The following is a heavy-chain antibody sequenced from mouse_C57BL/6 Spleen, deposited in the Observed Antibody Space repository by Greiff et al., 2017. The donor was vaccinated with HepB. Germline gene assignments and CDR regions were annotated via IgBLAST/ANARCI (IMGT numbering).Heavy chain of an antibody. CDR2: IYPGSGST. Sequence: QVQLQQPGAELVKPGASVKMSCKASGYTFTSYWITWVKQRPGQGLEWIGDIYPGSGSTNYNEKFKSKATLTVDTSSSTAYMQLSSLTSEDSAVYYCARGYYYGSSYVYWYFDVWGTGTTVTVSS. CDR3: ARGYYYGSSYVYWYFDV. V-gene: IGHV1-55*01. J-gene: IGHJ1*03. D-gene: IGHD1-1*01. CDR1: GYTFTSYW.